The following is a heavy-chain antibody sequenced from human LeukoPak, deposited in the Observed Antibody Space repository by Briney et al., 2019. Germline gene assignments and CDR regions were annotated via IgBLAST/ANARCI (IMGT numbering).Heavy chain of an antibody. Sequence: GGSLRLSCAASGFTFSSYGMHWVRQAPGKGLEWVAVIWYDGSNKYYADSVEGRFTISRDNSKNTLDLQMNSLRAEDTAVYYCARDRSYDFWSGYSTPDYWGQGTLVTVSS. CDR3: ARDRSYDFWSGYSTPDY. D-gene: IGHD3-3*01. CDR2: IWYDGSNK. V-gene: IGHV3-33*01. CDR1: GFTFSSYG. J-gene: IGHJ4*02.